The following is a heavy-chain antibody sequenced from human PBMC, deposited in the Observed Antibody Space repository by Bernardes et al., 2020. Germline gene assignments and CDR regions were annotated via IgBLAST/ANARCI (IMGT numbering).Heavy chain of an antibody. CDR1: GGSISSYY. V-gene: IGHV4-4*07. CDR3: VRAPRVGGSYGAFDI. J-gene: IGHJ3*02. D-gene: IGHD1-26*01. CDR2: IYTSGST. Sequence: SETLSLTCTVSGGSISSYYWSWIRQPAGKGLEWIGRIYTSGSTNYNPSLKSRVTMSVDTSKNQFSLKLSSVTAADTAVYYCVRAPRVGGSYGAFDIWGQGTMVTVSS.